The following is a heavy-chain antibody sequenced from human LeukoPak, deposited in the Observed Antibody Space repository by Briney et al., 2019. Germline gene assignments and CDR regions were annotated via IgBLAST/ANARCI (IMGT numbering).Heavy chain of an antibody. CDR3: ARYSSSWYRRAFDI. Sequence: SVKVSCKASGGTFSSYAISWVRQAPGQGLEWMGGIIPIFGTANYAQKFQGRVTITTDESTSTAYMELSSLRSEDTAVYYCARYSSSWYRRAFDIWGQGTMVTVSS. J-gene: IGHJ3*02. V-gene: IGHV1-69*05. D-gene: IGHD6-13*01. CDR2: IIPIFGTA. CDR1: GGTFSSYA.